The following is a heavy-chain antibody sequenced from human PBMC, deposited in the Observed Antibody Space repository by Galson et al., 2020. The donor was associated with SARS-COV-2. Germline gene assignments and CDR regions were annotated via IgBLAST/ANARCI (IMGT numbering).Heavy chain of an antibody. V-gene: IGHV3-30*03. Sequence: GGSLRLSCTVSGFTFSSYVKHWVRQAPGPGLERVSVISQDGSKTYYADSVKGRFTISRDNSKNTLYVQVNSLGAEDTAVYFCAREFGSGWVDFDDWGQGTLVTGSS. CDR3: AREFGSGWVDFDD. J-gene: IGHJ4*02. CDR2: ISQDGSKT. D-gene: IGHD6-19*01. CDR1: GFTFSSYV.